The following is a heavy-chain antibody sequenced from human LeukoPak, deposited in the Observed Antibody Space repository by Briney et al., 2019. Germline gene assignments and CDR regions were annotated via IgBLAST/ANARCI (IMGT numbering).Heavy chain of an antibody. CDR2: FDPEDGET. Sequence: ASVKVSCKVSGYTLTELSMHWVRQAPGKGLEWMGGFDPEDGETIYAQKFQGRVTMTEDTSTDTAYKELSSLRSEDTAVYYCATRYCSGGSCLNDYWGQGTLVTVSS. D-gene: IGHD2-15*01. V-gene: IGHV1-24*01. CDR3: ATRYCSGGSCLNDY. J-gene: IGHJ4*02. CDR1: GYTLTELS.